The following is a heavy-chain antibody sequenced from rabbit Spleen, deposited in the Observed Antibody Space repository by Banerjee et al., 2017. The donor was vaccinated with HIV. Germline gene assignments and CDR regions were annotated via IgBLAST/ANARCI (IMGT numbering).Heavy chain of an antibody. CDR2: INTATGKP. D-gene: IGHD5-1*01. CDR3: ARRWYNGEVDGAYDL. CDR1: GFSFSDRDV. Sequence: QEQLEESGGGLVKPEGSLTLTCKASGFSFSDRDVMCWVRQAPGKGLEWIACINTATGKPVYASWAKGRFTISRTSSTTVALQMTSLTAADTATYFCARRWYNGEVDGAYDLWGPGTLVTVS. J-gene: IGHJ4*01. V-gene: IGHV1S45*01.